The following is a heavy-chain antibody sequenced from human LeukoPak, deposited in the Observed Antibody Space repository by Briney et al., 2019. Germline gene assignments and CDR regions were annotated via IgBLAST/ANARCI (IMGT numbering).Heavy chain of an antibody. J-gene: IGHJ5*02. D-gene: IGHD4-23*01. Sequence: GGSLRLSCAASGFTFSSYGMSWVRQAPGKGLVWVSRINSDGSSTSYADSVKGRFTISRDNAKNTLYLQMNSLRAEDTAVYYCARVCRLGPTVVWFDPWGQGTLVTVSS. CDR2: INSDGSST. V-gene: IGHV3-74*01. CDR3: ARVCRLGPTVVWFDP. CDR1: GFTFSSYG.